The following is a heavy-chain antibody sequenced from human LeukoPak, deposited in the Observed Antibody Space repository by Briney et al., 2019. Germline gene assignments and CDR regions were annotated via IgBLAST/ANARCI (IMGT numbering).Heavy chain of an antibody. CDR1: GGTFSSYA. CDR3: ARGAPDPYYDFWSGYGTFDP. J-gene: IGHJ5*02. Sequence: ASVKVSCKASGGTFSSYAISWVRQAPGQGLEWMGGIIPIFGTANYAQKFQGRVTITADASTSTAYMELSSLRSEDTAVYYCARGAPDPYYDFWSGYGTFDPWGQGTLVTVSS. V-gene: IGHV1-69*13. D-gene: IGHD3-3*01. CDR2: IIPIFGTA.